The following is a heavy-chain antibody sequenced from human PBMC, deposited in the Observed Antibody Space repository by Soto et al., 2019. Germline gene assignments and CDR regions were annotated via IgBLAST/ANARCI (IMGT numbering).Heavy chain of an antibody. CDR2: ISGSGGST. D-gene: IGHD3-3*01. Sequence: GGSLRLSCAASGFTFSSYSMNWVRQAPGKGLEWVSAISGSGGSTYYADSVKGRFTISRDNSKNTLYLQMNSLRAEDTAVYYCAKYPYYDFWSAPGWAGYWGQGTLVTVSS. CDR3: AKYPYYDFWSAPGWAGY. CDR1: GFTFSSYS. J-gene: IGHJ4*02. V-gene: IGHV3-23*01.